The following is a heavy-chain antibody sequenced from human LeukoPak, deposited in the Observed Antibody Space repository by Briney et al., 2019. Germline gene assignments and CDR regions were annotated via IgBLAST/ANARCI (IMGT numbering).Heavy chain of an antibody. CDR1: GFIFDTHT. Sequence: PGGSLRLSCTASGFIFDTHTLTWVRQAPGKGLEWVASISGSGDSTNYGDSVKGRFTISRDNFKRTVHLEMNNLRADDTAMYYCVRRAAVRGMDFWGLGTTVIVSS. J-gene: IGHJ6*02. V-gene: IGHV3-23*01. D-gene: IGHD1-14*01. CDR2: ISGSGDST. CDR3: VRRAAVRGMDF.